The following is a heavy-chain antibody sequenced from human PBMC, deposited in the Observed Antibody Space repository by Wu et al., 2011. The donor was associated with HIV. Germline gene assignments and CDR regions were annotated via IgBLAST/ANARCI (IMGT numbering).Heavy chain of an antibody. V-gene: IGHV1-69*14. CDR2: IIPIFDTS. D-gene: IGHD1-1*01. CDR1: GGTFSSYA. J-gene: IGHJ6*02. Sequence: QVQLVQSGAAVKKPGSSVKVSCKASGGTFSSYAINWVRQAPGQGLEWMGRIIPIFDTSDYAHKFQGRLTITADTSTSTAYMELSSLRSEDTAVYYCARGRQNWNDKPGYGMAVWGQGTTVTVSS. CDR3: ARGRQNWNDKPGYGMAV.